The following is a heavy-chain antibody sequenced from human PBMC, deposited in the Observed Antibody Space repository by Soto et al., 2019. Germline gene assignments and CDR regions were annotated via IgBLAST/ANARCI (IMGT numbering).Heavy chain of an antibody. CDR3: ARRYYDFWSGHHWRFDP. V-gene: IGHV4-30-4*01. J-gene: IGHJ5*02. CDR1: GGSISSGDYY. D-gene: IGHD3-3*01. CDR2: IYYSGST. Sequence: SETLSLTCTVSGGSISSGDYYWSWIRQPPGKGLEWIGYIYYSGSTYYNPSLKSRVTISVDTSKNQFSLKLSSVTAADTAVYYCARRYYDFWSGHHWRFDPWGQGTLVTVSS.